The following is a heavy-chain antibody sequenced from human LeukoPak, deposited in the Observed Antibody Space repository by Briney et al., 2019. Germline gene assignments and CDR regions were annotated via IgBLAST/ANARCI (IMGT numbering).Heavy chain of an antibody. V-gene: IGHV3-23*01. J-gene: IGHJ4*02. CDR1: GFTFYGYS. D-gene: IGHD2/OR15-2a*01. CDR3: AKSIVARWVTDY. CDR2: IGGDSSDI. Sequence: GGSLRLFCVASGFTFYGYSMNWVRQAPGKGPEWVSVIGGDSSDINYADSVKGRFTISRDNSENTLYLQINTLRAEDTAIYFCAKSIVARWVTDYWGQGTLVTVSS.